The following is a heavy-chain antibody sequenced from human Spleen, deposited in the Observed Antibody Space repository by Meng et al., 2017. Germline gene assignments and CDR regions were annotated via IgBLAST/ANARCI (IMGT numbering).Heavy chain of an antibody. CDR1: GFTFSNSA. V-gene: IGHV3-23*01. J-gene: IGHJ4*02. CDR3: ASARSGY. CDR2: IIASGVTT. Sequence: GESLKISCAASGFTFSNSAMSWVRQAPGKGLEWVSTIIASGVTTYYTDSVKGRFTISRDNSKSTLFLQMNSLRGGDTALYYCASARSGYWGQGTLVTVSS.